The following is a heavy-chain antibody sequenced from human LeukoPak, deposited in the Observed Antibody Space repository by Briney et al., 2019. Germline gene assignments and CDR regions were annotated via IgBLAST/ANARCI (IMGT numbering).Heavy chain of an antibody. CDR2: ISSSSSYI. D-gene: IGHD1-26*01. V-gene: IGHV3-21*01. J-gene: IGHJ4*02. CDR3: AREDKGVSRFEWELPYFDY. Sequence: PGGSLRLSCAASGFTFSSYSMNWVRQAPGKGLEWVSSISSSSSYIYYADSVKGRFTISRDNAKNSLYLQMNSLRAEDTAVYYCAREDKGVSRFEWELPYFDYWGQGTLVTVSS. CDR1: GFTFSSYS.